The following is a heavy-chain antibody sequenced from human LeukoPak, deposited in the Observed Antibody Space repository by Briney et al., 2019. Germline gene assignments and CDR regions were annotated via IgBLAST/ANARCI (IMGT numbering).Heavy chain of an antibody. CDR2: IIPIFGTA. CDR1: GGTFSSYA. CDR3: TLSGYSYGLYFDY. V-gene: IGHV1-69*01. J-gene: IGHJ4*02. D-gene: IGHD5-18*01. Sequence: GSSVKVSCKASGGTFSSYAISWVRQAPGQGLEWMGGIIPIFGTANYAQKFQGRVTITADESTSTAYMELSSLRSEDTAVYYCTLSGYSYGLYFDYWGQGTLVTVSS.